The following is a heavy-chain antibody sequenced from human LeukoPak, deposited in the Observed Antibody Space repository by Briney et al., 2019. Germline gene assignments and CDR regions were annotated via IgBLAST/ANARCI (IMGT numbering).Heavy chain of an antibody. CDR3: ARDSGDSSGYYLAGGGPFDY. CDR2: IIPILGIA. D-gene: IGHD3-22*01. V-gene: IGHV1-69*04. J-gene: IGHJ4*02. CDR1: GGTFSIYT. Sequence: GSSVKVSCKASGGTFSIYTISWVRQAPGQGLEWMGRIIPILGIANYAQKFQGRVTITADKSTSTDYMELSSLRSEDTAVYYCARDSGDSSGYYLAGGGPFDYWGQGTLVTVSS.